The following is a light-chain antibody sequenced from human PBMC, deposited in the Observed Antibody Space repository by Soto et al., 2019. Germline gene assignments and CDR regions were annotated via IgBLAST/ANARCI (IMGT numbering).Light chain of an antibody. CDR3: QQYNNWLMLT. J-gene: IGKJ4*01. Sequence: EIVMTQSPATPSVSPGERATLSCRASQSVSGYLAWYQQKPGQPPRLLIYGASTRATGIPARFSGSGSGTEFTLTISSLQSEDFAMYYCQQYNNWLMLTFGGGTRVEIK. V-gene: IGKV3D-15*01. CDR2: GAS. CDR1: QSVSGY.